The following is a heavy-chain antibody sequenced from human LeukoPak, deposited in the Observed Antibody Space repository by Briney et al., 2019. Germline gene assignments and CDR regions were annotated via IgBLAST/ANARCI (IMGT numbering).Heavy chain of an antibody. D-gene: IGHD3-10*01. CDR2: ISASGGT. V-gene: IGHV4-4*07. CDR3: ARTHSWFGEFEAFDI. Sequence: SETLSLTCTVSGDSIRSYYWDWIRQPAGKGLEWMGHISASGGTNYNPSLKSRVSMSVDTFKNQFSLKLSSVTAADTAVYYCARTHSWFGEFEAFDIWGQGTMVAVSS. J-gene: IGHJ3*02. CDR1: GDSIRSYY.